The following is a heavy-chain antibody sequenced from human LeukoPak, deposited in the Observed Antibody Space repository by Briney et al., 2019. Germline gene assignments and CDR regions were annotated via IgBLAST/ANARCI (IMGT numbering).Heavy chain of an antibody. Sequence: GGSLRLSCVASGFTFTNYGMMWVRQAPGKGLVWVSYINSDGRSTTYADSVKGRFTISRDNAKNTLYLQMSSLRAEDTAMYYCARNSNGMSNWGQGTLVVVSS. J-gene: IGHJ4*02. D-gene: IGHD2-8*01. CDR3: ARNSNGMSN. V-gene: IGHV3-74*01. CDR2: INSDGRST. CDR1: GFTFTNYG.